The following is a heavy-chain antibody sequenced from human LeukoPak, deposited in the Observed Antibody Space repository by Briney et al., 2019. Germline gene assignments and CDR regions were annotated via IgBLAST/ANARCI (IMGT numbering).Heavy chain of an antibody. CDR3: ARDVYGSGSYYNVEGY. CDR1: GYTFTSYG. D-gene: IGHD3-10*01. V-gene: IGHV1-18*01. Sequence: ATVKVSCKASGYTFTSYGISWVRQAPGQGLEWMGWISAYNGNTNYAQKLQGRVTMTTDTSTSTAYMELSRLRSDDTAVYYCARDVYGSGSYYNVEGYWGQGTLVTVSS. CDR2: ISAYNGNT. J-gene: IGHJ4*02.